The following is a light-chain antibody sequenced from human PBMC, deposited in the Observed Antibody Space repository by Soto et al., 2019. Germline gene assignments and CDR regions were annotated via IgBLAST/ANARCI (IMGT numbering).Light chain of an antibody. CDR2: ATS. CDR3: QQSDSTPYT. CDR1: QGISGY. J-gene: IGKJ2*01. Sequence: DIQMTQSPSSLSASVGDRVTITCRASQGISGYLNWYQQKPGKAPKLLIYATSSLQSGVPSRFSGSGSGTDFTLTIRGLQPEDFATYYCQQSDSTPYTFGHGTKLESK. V-gene: IGKV1-39*01.